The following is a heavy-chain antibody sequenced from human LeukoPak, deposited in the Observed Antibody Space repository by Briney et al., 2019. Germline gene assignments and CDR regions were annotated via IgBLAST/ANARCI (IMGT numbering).Heavy chain of an antibody. V-gene: IGHV1-69*04. CDR3: ARDYCSSTSCHGYYRSWFDP. CDR1: GGTFSSYA. CDR2: IIPIFGIA. D-gene: IGHD2-2*01. Sequence: SVKVSCKASGGTFSSYAISWVRQAPGQGLEWMGRIIPIFGIANYAQKFQGRVTITADKSTSTAYMELSSLRSEDTAVHYCARDYCSSTSCHGYYRSWFDPWGQGTLVTVSA. J-gene: IGHJ5*02.